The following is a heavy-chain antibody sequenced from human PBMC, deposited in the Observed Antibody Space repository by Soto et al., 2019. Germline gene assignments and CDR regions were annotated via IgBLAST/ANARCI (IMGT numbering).Heavy chain of an antibody. CDR1: GGSISSYY. V-gene: IGHV4-59*08. CDR3: ARGQSTWHY. Sequence: SETLSLTCTVSGGSISSYYWSWVRQPPGKGLEWIGYIYYSGNTNYNSSLRSRVTISLDTSKNQFSLKLSSVTAADTAVYYCARGQSTWHYWGQGTLVAVSS. CDR2: IYYSGNT. J-gene: IGHJ4*02.